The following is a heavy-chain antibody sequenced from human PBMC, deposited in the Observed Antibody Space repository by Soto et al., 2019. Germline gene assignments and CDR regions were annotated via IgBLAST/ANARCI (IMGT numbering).Heavy chain of an antibody. Sequence: ASVKVSCKASGYTFTGYYMHWVRQAPGQGLEWMGWINPNSGGTNYAQKFQGWVTMTRDTSISTAYMELSRLRSDDTAVYYCGRAPSDYYYYYVRDVWGKGTTVTVS. CDR1: GYTFTGYY. V-gene: IGHV1-2*04. CDR2: INPNSGGT. J-gene: IGHJ6*04. CDR3: GRAPSDYYYYYVRDV.